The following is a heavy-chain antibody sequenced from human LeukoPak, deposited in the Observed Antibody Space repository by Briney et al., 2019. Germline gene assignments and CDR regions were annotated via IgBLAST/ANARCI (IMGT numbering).Heavy chain of an antibody. CDR1: GFTVSNYA. D-gene: IGHD3-16*02. CDR2: ISSSGGTT. CDR3: AKKVGSYRYPIDY. Sequence: GGSLRLSCAASGFTVSNYAMSWVRQAPGKGLECVSGISSSGGTTDYADSVKGRFTIPRDNSKNTLYLQMNSLRAEDTAVYYCAKKVGSYRYPIDYWGQGTLVTVSS. J-gene: IGHJ4*02. V-gene: IGHV3-23*01.